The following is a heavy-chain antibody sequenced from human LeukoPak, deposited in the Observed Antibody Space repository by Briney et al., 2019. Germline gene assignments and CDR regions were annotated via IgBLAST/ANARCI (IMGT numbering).Heavy chain of an antibody. V-gene: IGHV4-59*12. CDR1: GGSISSYY. D-gene: IGHD1-1*01. Sequence: SETLSLTCTVSGGSISSYYWSWIRQPPGKGLEWIGYIYYSGSTNYNPSLKSRVTISVDTSKNQFSLKLSSVTAADTAVYYCARERLGSLEPFDYWGQGTLVTVSS. CDR3: ARERLGSLEPFDY. CDR2: IYYSGST. J-gene: IGHJ4*02.